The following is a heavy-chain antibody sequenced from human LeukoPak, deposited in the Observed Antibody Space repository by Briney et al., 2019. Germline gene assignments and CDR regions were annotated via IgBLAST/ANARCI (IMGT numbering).Heavy chain of an antibody. V-gene: IGHV4-4*07. D-gene: IGHD3-3*01. Sequence: PSETLSLTCTVSGGSISSYYWSWIRQPAGKGLEWIGRIYSSGSTKYNPSLKGRVTMSVDTSKNQFSLKLNSVTAADTAVYHCAKLVDFWSYSMDVWGKGTTVTVSS. CDR1: GGSISSYY. CDR2: IYSSGST. CDR3: AKLVDFWSYSMDV. J-gene: IGHJ6*03.